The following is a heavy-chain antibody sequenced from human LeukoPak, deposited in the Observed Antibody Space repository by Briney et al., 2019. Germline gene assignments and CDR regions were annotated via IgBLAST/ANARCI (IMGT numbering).Heavy chain of an antibody. V-gene: IGHV3-21*01. CDR1: GFTFSSYS. CDR3: ARELRNIVASREFQH. CDR2: ISSSSSYI. J-gene: IGHJ1*01. D-gene: IGHD2-21*01. Sequence: PGGSLRLSCAASGFTFSSYSMNWVRQAPGKGLEWVSSISSSSSYIYYADSVKGRFTISRDNAKNSLYLQMNSLRAEDTAVYYCARELRNIVASREFQHWGQGTLVIVSS.